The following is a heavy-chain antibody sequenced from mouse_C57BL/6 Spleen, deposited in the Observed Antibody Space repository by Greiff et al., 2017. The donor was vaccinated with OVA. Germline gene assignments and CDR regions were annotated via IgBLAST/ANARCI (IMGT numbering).Heavy chain of an antibody. J-gene: IGHJ4*01. CDR3: ARSRQLRLLYYYAMDY. CDR1: GYTFTDYN. V-gene: IGHV1-18*01. D-gene: IGHD3-2*02. Sequence: EVQLQQSGPELVKPGASVKIPCKASGYTFTDYNMDWVKQSHGKSLEWIGDINPNNGGTIYNQKFKGKATLTVDKSSSTAYMELRSLTSEDTAVYYCARSRQLRLLYYYAMDYWGQGTSVTVSS. CDR2: INPNNGGT.